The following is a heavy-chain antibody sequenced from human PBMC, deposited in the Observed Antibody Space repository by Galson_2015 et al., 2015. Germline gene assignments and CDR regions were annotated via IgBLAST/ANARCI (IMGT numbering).Heavy chain of an antibody. J-gene: IGHJ4*02. CDR3: ARGYSSGWALRGFNY. CDR2: IWYDGSNK. V-gene: IGHV3-33*08. Sequence: SLRLSCAASGFTFSSYAMHWVRQAPGKGLEWVAVIWYDGSNKYYADSVKGRFTISRDNSKNTLYLQMNSLRAEDTAVYYCARGYSSGWALRGFNYWGQGTLVTVSS. D-gene: IGHD6-19*01. CDR1: GFTFSSYA.